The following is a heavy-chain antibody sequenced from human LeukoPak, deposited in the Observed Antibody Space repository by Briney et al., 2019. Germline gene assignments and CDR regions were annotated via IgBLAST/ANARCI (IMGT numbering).Heavy chain of an antibody. Sequence: GESLKISCKGSGYSFTSYWIGWVRQMPGKGLEWMGIIYPGDSDTRYSPSFQGQVTISADKSISTAYLQWSSLKASDTAMYYCARHRIVVDREVYYYGMDVWGQGTTVTVSS. CDR1: GYSFTSYW. D-gene: IGHD3-22*01. CDR2: IYPGDSDT. J-gene: IGHJ6*02. V-gene: IGHV5-51*01. CDR3: ARHRIVVDREVYYYGMDV.